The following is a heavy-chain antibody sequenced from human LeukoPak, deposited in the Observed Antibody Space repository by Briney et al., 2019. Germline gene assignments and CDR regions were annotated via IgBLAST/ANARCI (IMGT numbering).Heavy chain of an antibody. CDR3: VILVVAAKDNDY. V-gene: IGHV3-7*01. J-gene: IGHJ4*02. CDR1: GFTFSSHW. D-gene: IGHD6-13*01. CDR2: IKKDGSEK. Sequence: AGGSLRLSCAASGFTFSSHWMSWVRQAPGKGLEWVANIKKDGSEKYYVDAVKGRFTISRDNAKTSLYLQMNSLRAEDTAVYYCVILVVAAKDNDYWGQGTLVTVSS.